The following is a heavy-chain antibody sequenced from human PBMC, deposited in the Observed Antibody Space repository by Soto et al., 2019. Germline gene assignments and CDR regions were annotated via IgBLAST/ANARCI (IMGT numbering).Heavy chain of an antibody. CDR2: MNPTSGNT. Sequence: QVQLVQSGAEVKKPGASVKVSCKASGYTFTSYDINWVRQATGQGLEWMGWMNPTSGNTGYAQKFQGRVTMCRNTSTSTAYRELSSLRSEDPAVYYCARDRNVTASMDVWGQGTTVTVSS. CDR1: GYTFTSYD. J-gene: IGHJ6*02. CDR3: ARDRNVTASMDV. D-gene: IGHD4-4*01. V-gene: IGHV1-8*01.